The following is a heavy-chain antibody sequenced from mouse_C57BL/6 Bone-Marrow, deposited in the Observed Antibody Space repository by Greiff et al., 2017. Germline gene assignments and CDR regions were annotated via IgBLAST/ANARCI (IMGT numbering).Heavy chain of an antibody. J-gene: IGHJ2*01. Sequence: EVKVVESGGGLVKPGGSLKLSCAASGFTFSSYAMSWVRQTPEKRLEWVATISDGGSYTYYPDNVKGRFTITRDNAKNNRYLQMSHLKSEDTAMYYCAIDPIYYGINFDYWGQGTTLTVSS. CDR1: GFTFSSYA. D-gene: IGHD2-1*01. CDR2: ISDGGSYT. V-gene: IGHV5-4*01. CDR3: AIDPIYYGINFDY.